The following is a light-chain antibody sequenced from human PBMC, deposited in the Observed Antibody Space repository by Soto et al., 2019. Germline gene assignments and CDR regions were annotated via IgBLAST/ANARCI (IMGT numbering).Light chain of an antibody. CDR3: QQRSNWLLT. J-gene: IGKJ4*01. V-gene: IGKV3-11*01. CDR2: DAS. CDR1: QSVSSY. Sequence: EIVLTQSPATLSLSPGERATLSCRASQSVSSYLAWYQQKPGQAPRLLIYDASNRATGIPARFSGSGSGTDFTLTISSLEPEDFAVYYCQQRSNWLLTFGGGTKVRSN.